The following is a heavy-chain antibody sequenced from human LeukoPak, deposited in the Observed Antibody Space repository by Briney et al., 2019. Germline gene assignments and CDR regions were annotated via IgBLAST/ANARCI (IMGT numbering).Heavy chain of an antibody. CDR2: IYYSGST. D-gene: IGHD6-13*01. CDR1: GGSISSYY. CDR3: ARVVSSSWDYYYYMDV. J-gene: IGHJ6*03. V-gene: IGHV4-59*01. Sequence: PSETLSLTCTVSGGSISSYYWSWIRQPPGKGLEWIGYIYYSGSTNYNLSLKSRVTISVDTSKNQFSLKLSSVTAADTAVYYCARVVSSSWDYYYYMDVWGKGTTVTISS.